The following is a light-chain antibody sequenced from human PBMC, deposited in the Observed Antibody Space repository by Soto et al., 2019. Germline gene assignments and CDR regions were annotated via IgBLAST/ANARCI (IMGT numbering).Light chain of an antibody. CDR1: KSVLYSSNNKNY. CDR3: QQYHSTPKT. V-gene: IGKV4-1*01. Sequence: DIVMTQSPDSLAVSLGERATINCKCSKSVLYSSNNKNYLAWYQQKPGQPPKLLIYWASTREFGVPDRFSGSGSGTDFTLTISSLQAEDVAVYYCQQYHSTPKTFGQGTKVEIK. CDR2: WAS. J-gene: IGKJ1*01.